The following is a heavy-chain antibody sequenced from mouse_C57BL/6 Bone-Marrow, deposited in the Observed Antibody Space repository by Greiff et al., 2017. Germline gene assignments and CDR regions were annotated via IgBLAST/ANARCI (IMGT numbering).Heavy chain of an antibody. D-gene: IGHD1-1*01. CDR2: ISYDGSN. Sequence: EVKVEEPGPGLVKLSQPLSLTCSVTGSSITSGYYWNWIRQFPGNKLEWMGYISYDGSNNYNPSLNNRISITRDTSKNQFFLKLNSVTTEDTATYYCARPNLYYGSSYTWFAYWGQGTLVTVSA. J-gene: IGHJ3*01. V-gene: IGHV3-6*01. CDR3: ARPNLYYGSSYTWFAY. CDR1: GSSITSGYY.